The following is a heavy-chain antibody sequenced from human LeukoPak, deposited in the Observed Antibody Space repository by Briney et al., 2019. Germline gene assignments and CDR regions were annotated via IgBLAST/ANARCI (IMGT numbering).Heavy chain of an antibody. CDR1: GGSISSYY. CDR3: ARDQGQLVGSDY. V-gene: IGHV4-59*12. J-gene: IGHJ4*02. Sequence: SETLSLTCTVSGGSISSYYWSWIRQPPGKGLEWIGYIYYSGSTNYNPSLKSRVTISVDTSKNQFSLKLSSVTAADTAVYYCARDQGQLVGSDYWGQGTLVTVSS. CDR2: IYYSGST. D-gene: IGHD6-6*01.